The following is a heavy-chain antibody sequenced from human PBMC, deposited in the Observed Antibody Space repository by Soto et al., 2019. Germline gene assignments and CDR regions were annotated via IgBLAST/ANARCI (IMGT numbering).Heavy chain of an antibody. Sequence: EVQLLESGGGLVQPGGSLRLSCAASGFTFSDYAMSWVRQAPGKGLECLSLISGTGGPTLYAGSVKGRFSVSRDNSKNTLFLEMNDLRVDDTAIYYCAKSFCSSSSCFFLWVDPWGPGTLVTVSS. CDR2: ISGTGGPT. D-gene: IGHD2-2*01. V-gene: IGHV3-23*01. CDR3: AKSFCSSSSCFFLWVDP. J-gene: IGHJ5*02. CDR1: GFTFSDYA.